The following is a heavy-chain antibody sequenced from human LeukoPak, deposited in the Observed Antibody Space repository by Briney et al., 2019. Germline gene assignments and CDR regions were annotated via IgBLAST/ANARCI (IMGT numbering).Heavy chain of an antibody. CDR3: ASEIAMTGYFDY. CDR2: ISPSGDST. D-gene: IGHD6-19*01. V-gene: IGHV1-46*01. J-gene: IGHJ4*02. CDR1: GYTFSNHY. Sequence: ASVKVSCKASGYTFSNHYLHWVRQAPGQGLEWMGVISPSGDSTTYAQKFQGRDTMTRDTSTNIVYMELSSLRSEDTAVYYCASEIAMTGYFDYWGQGTLVTVSS.